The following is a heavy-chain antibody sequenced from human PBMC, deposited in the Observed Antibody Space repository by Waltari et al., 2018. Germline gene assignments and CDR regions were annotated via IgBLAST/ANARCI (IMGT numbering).Heavy chain of an antibody. CDR2: IWYDGSNK. CDR1: GFTFSSYG. V-gene: IGHV3-33*06. CDR3: AKGNGRTPIYYYYYMDV. J-gene: IGHJ6*03. D-gene: IGHD1-1*01. Sequence: QVQLVESGGGVVQPGRSLRLSCAASGFTFSSYGMPWVRQAPGQGLEWVAVIWYDGSNKYYADSVKGRFTISRDNSKNTLYLQMNSLRAEDTAVYYCAKGNGRTPIYYYYYMDVWGKGTTVTVSS.